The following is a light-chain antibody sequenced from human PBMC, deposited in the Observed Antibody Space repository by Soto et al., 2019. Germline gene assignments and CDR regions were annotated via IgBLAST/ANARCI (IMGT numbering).Light chain of an antibody. CDR3: QQYGSSPPWT. V-gene: IGKV3-20*01. J-gene: IGKJ1*01. Sequence: ESVLTRSRGTLCLSPRERATLDLSVRQSVSSSYLAWYQQKPGQAPRLLIYGASSRATGIPDRFSGSGSGPDFTLTISRLEPEDFAVYYCQQYGSSPPWTFGQGTKVDIK. CDR2: GAS. CDR1: QSVSSSY.